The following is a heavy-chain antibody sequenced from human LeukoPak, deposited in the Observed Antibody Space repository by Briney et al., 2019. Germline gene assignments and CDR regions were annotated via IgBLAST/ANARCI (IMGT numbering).Heavy chain of an antibody. D-gene: IGHD2-2*01. CDR1: GYTFTGYY. Sequence: EASVKVSCKASGYTFTGYYMHWVRQAPGRGLEWMGWINPNSGGTNYAQKFQGRVTMTRDTSISTAYMELRSLRSDDTAVYYCARGGYCSSTSCYSGLPMMGDYWGQGTLVTVSS. J-gene: IGHJ4*02. V-gene: IGHV1-2*02. CDR3: ARGGYCSSTSCYSGLPMMGDY. CDR2: INPNSGGT.